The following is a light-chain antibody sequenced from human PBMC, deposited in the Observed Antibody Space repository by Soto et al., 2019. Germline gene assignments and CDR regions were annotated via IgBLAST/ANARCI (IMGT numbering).Light chain of an antibody. CDR1: QSVSSN. CDR2: DVS. CDR3: RQYNTWAT. Sequence: EIVMTQSPATLSVSPGERATLSCRASQSVSSNLAWYQQRPGQSPRLLIYDVSTRATGITARFSGSGSGTEFTLASSRLQCEDFGVYYCRQYNTWATFGLVTRVEIK. V-gene: IGKV3-15*01. J-gene: IGKJ4*01.